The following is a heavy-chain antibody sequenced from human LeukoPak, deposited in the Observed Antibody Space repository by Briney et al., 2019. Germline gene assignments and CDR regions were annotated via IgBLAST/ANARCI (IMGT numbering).Heavy chain of an antibody. CDR3: ARLRYADY. CDR2: IKQDGSEK. D-gene: IGHD2-2*01. V-gene: IGHV3-7*01. CDR1: GFTFSSSW. J-gene: IGHJ4*01. Sequence: GGSLRLSCAAAGFTFSSSWMTWVRQAPGKGLEWVANIKQDGSEKNYVDSVKGRFTISRDNAKSSLYLQMNSLRAEDTAIYYCARLRYADYWGHGTLVTVSS.